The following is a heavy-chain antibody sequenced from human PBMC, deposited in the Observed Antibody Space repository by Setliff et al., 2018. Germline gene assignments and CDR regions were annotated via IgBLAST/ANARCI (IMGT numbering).Heavy chain of an antibody. V-gene: IGHV1-69*05. CDR3: AREVVVVKSAINYYYYMDV. CDR1: GGTFSSYG. J-gene: IGHJ6*03. Sequence: SVKVSCKASGGTFSSYGISWVRQAPGQGLEWMGGTIPIFGSTNYAQKFQDRVTIITDESTSTAYMELRSLRSDDTAVFYCAREVVVVKSAINYYYYMDVWGKGTTVTVSS. D-gene: IGHD2-2*01. CDR2: TIPIFGST.